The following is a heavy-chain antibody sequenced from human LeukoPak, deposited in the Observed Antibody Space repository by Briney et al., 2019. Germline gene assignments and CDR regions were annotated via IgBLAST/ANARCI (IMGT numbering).Heavy chain of an antibody. CDR3: ARGLDIVVVVAANRFDWFDP. D-gene: IGHD2-15*01. V-gene: IGHV3-74*01. CDR2: INSDGSST. Sequence: GGSLRLSRAASGFTFSSYWMHWVRQAPGKGLVWVSRINSDGSSTSYADSVKGRFTISRDNAKNTLYLQMNSLRAEDTAVYYCARGLDIVVVVAANRFDWFDPWGQGTLVTVSS. CDR1: GFTFSSYW. J-gene: IGHJ5*02.